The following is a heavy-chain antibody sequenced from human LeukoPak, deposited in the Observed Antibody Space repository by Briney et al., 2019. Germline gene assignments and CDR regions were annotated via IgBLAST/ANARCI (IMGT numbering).Heavy chain of an antibody. D-gene: IGHD3-3*01. Sequence: GGSLRLSCAASGFTFSSYAMHWVRQAPGKGLEWVAVISYDGSNKYYADSVKGRFTISRDNSKNTLYLQMNSLRAEDTAVYYCARDDRITIFGVVTPGPNWFDPWGQGTLVTVSS. CDR1: GFTFSSYA. J-gene: IGHJ5*02. V-gene: IGHV3-30-3*01. CDR2: ISYDGSNK. CDR3: ARDDRITIFGVVTPGPNWFDP.